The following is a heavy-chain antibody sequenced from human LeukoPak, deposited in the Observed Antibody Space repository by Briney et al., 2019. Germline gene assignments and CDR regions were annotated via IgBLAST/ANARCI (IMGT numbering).Heavy chain of an antibody. J-gene: IGHJ5*02. CDR3: ARSYSSGWYWFDP. Sequence: PSETLSLTXTVSGGSISSYYWSWIRQPPGKGLEWIGYIYYSGSTNYNPSLKSRVTISVDTSKNQFSLKLGSVTAADTAVYYCARSYSSGWYWFDPWGQGTLVTVSS. CDR1: GGSISSYY. CDR2: IYYSGST. D-gene: IGHD6-19*01. V-gene: IGHV4-59*01.